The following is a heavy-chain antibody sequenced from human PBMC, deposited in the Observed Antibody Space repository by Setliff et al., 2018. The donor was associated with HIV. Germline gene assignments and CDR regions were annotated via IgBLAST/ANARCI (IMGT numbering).Heavy chain of an antibody. CDR1: GDSISSSSYY. V-gene: IGHV4-39*07. Sequence: TSETLSLTCTVSGDSISSSSYYWGWIRQPPGKGLEWIGSVYYSGSTYYNPSLKSRVTISVDTSKNHFSLNVSSLTAADTALYFCARLMPNWDYFDYWGQGTLVTVSS. CDR2: VYYSGST. D-gene: IGHD2-2*01. CDR3: ARLMPNWDYFDY. J-gene: IGHJ4*02.